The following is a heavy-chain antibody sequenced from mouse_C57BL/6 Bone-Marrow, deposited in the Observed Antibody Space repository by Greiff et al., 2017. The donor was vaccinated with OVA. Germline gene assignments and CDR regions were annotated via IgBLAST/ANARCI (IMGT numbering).Heavy chain of an antibody. CDR2: ISSGGSYT. CDR3: ARRYYGSSYGYFDV. Sequence: EVQRVESGGDLVKPGGSLKLSCAASGFTFSSYGMSWVRQTPDKRLEWVATISSGGSYTYYPDSVKGRFTISRDNAKNTLYLQMSSLKSEDTAMYYCARRYYGSSYGYFDVWGTGTTVTVSS. V-gene: IGHV5-6*01. CDR1: GFTFSSYG. J-gene: IGHJ1*03. D-gene: IGHD1-1*01.